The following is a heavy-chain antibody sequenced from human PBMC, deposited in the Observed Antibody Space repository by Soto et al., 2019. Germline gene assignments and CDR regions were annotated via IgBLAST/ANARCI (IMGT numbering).Heavy chain of an antibody. CDR3: AKGGYCSSTSCYVNWFDP. J-gene: IGHJ5*02. CDR1: GFTFSSYA. V-gene: IGHV3-23*01. D-gene: IGHD2-2*01. CDR2: ISGSGGST. Sequence: EVQLLESGGGLVQPGGSLRLSCAASGFTFSSYAMSWVRQAPGKGLEWVSAISGSGGSTYYADSVKGRFTISRDNSKNTLYLQMNSLRAEDTAVYYCAKGGYCSSTSCYVNWFDPWGQGTLVTVSS.